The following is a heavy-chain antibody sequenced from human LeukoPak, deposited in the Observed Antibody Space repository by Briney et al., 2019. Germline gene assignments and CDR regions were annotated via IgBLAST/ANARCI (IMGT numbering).Heavy chain of an antibody. CDR1: GFTFSSYS. CDR3: ARAPPYYYDSSGYYSQGAFDI. Sequence: GGSLRLSCAASGFTFSSYSMNWVRQAPGKGLEWVSSISSSSSYKYYADSVKGRFTISRDSAKNSLYLQMNSLRAEDTAVYYCARAPPYYYDSSGYYSQGAFDIWGQGTMVTVSS. J-gene: IGHJ3*02. CDR2: ISSSSSYK. V-gene: IGHV3-21*01. D-gene: IGHD3-22*01.